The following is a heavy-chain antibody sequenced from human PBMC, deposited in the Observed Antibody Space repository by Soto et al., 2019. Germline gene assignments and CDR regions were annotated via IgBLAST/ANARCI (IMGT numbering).Heavy chain of an antibody. V-gene: IGHV4-4*02. J-gene: IGHJ6*02. CDR1: GGSISSSNW. Sequence: QVQLQESGPGLVKPSGTLSLTCAVSGGSISSSNWWSWVRQPPGKGLEWIGEIYHSGSTNYNPSLKRRVTISVDTSKIQFSLKLSSVTAADTAVYYCARVVGGYYYGMDVWGQGTTVTVSS. D-gene: IGHD2-2*01. CDR3: ARVVGGYYYGMDV. CDR2: IYHSGST.